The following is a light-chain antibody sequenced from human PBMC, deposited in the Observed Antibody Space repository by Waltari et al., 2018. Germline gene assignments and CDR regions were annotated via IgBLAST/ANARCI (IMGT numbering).Light chain of an antibody. J-gene: IGLJ2*01. CDR2: QDS. CDR3: QAWDSSTHVV. V-gene: IGLV3-1*01. Sequence: SYELTQPPSVSVSPGQPASLTCSGDKLGDKYACWYQQKPGQSPVLVIYQDSKRPSGIPERFSGSNSGNTATLTISGTQAMDEADYYCQAWDSSTHVVFGGGTKLTVL. CDR1: KLGDKY.